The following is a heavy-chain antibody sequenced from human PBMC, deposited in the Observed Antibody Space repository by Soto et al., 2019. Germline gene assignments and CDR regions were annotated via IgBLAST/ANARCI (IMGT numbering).Heavy chain of an antibody. D-gene: IGHD6-19*01. J-gene: IGHJ4*02. CDR2: VSHDGRNT. Sequence: VQLVESGGGVVQPGRSLRLSCAASGFTFSDYAMHWVRQAPGKGLEWVAVVSHDGRNTHYADSVKGRFTISRDSYKNTVSLEMTSLRAEDTAAYYCAKGGRQWLVTDDFNYWGQGALVTVSS. CDR3: AKGGRQWLVTDDFNY. V-gene: IGHV3-30*18. CDR1: GFTFSDYA.